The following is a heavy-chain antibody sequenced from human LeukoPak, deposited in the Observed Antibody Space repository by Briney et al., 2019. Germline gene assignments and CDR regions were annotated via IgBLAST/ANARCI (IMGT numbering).Heavy chain of an antibody. CDR1: GYTFTSYD. V-gene: IGHV1-8*02. CDR2: MNPNSGNT. Sequence: ASVKVSCKASGYTFTSYDINWERQATGQGLEWMGWMNPNSGNTGYAQKFQGRVTMTRNTSISTAYMELSSLRSEDTAVYYCARVAYDSSGYYYYYGMDVWGQGTTVTVSS. CDR3: ARVAYDSSGYYYYYGMDV. J-gene: IGHJ6*02. D-gene: IGHD3-22*01.